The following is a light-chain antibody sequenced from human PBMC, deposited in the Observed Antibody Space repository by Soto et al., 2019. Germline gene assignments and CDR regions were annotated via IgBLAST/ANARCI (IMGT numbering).Light chain of an antibody. CDR1: QSVSSSY. J-gene: IGKJ1*01. V-gene: IGKV3-20*01. CDR3: QQYGSSPWA. CDR2: GAS. Sequence: EIVLTQSPGTLSLSPGERATLSCRASQSVSSSYLAWYQQKPGQAPRLLIYGASSRATGIPDRFSGSESGTDFTLTINRLEPEDFAVHYCQQYGSSPWAFGQGTKV.